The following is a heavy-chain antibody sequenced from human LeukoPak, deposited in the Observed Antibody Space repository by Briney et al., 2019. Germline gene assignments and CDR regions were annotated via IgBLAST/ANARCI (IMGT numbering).Heavy chain of an antibody. J-gene: IGHJ3*02. CDR2: ISAHNGNT. CDR3: ARVRGYYGSGSYHDAFDI. Sequence: APVKVSCKASGYTFTSYGISCVRQAPGQGLEWMGSISAHNGNTNYAQKLQGRVTMTTDTSTSTAYMELRSLRSDDTAVYYCARVRGYYGSGSYHDAFDIWGQGTMVTVSS. V-gene: IGHV1-18*01. D-gene: IGHD3-10*01. CDR1: GYTFTSYG.